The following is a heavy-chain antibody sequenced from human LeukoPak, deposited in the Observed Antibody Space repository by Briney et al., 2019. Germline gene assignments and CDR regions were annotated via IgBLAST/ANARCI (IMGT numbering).Heavy chain of an antibody. CDR1: GFTFSDYY. V-gene: IGHV3-23*01. Sequence: TGGSLRLSCAASGFTFSDYYMSWVRQAPGKGLEWVSTISGSGDGPYYADSVKGRFSISRDNSKNTLYLQMNNLRAEDTAVFYCAKGITSPSTGRDFDYWGQGTLVTVSS. J-gene: IGHJ4*02. D-gene: IGHD2-2*01. CDR3: AKGITSPSTGRDFDY. CDR2: ISGSGDGP.